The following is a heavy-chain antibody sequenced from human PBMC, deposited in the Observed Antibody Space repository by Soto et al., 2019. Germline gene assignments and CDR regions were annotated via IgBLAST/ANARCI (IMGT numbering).Heavy chain of an antibody. CDR1: GGLFSSYA. CDR2: INPVFDTV. CDR3: ARGGSGYVWFNEF. V-gene: IGHV1-69*01. J-gene: IGHJ4*02. D-gene: IGHD3-22*01. Sequence: QEQLVQSGAEVKKSGSSVKVSCKDTGGLFSSYAVSWVRQAPGQGLEWMGGINPVFDTVYYAQKFQGRVTITADESTNTAYRELSSLRSEDTAMYYCARGGSGYVWFNEFWGQGTLVTVSS.